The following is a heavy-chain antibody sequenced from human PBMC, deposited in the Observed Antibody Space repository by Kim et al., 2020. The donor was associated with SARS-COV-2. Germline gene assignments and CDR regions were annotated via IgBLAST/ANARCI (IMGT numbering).Heavy chain of an antibody. Sequence: ASVKVSCKVSGYTLTELSMHWVRQAPGKGLEWMGGFDPEDGETIYAQKFQGRVTMTEDTSTDTAYMELSSLRSEDTAVYYCATVFALRGAFALPDYWGQGTLVTVSS. V-gene: IGHV1-24*01. D-gene: IGHD3-10*01. CDR2: FDPEDGET. CDR3: ATVFALRGAFALPDY. J-gene: IGHJ4*02. CDR1: GYTLTELS.